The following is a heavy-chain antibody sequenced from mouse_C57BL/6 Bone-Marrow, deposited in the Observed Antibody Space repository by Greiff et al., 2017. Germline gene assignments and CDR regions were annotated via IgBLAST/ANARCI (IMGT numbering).Heavy chain of an antibody. J-gene: IGHJ1*03. Sequence: QVQLQQSGPELVKPGASVKLSCKASGYTFTSYDINWVKQRPGQGLEWIGWIYPRDGSTKDNEKFKGKATLTVDTSSSTAYMELHSLTSEDSAVYFCARLEFDGSSGDWYYDVGGTGTTVTVSS. V-gene: IGHV1-85*01. CDR3: ARLEFDGSSGDWYYDV. D-gene: IGHD1-1*01. CDR2: IYPRDGST. CDR1: GYTFTSYD.